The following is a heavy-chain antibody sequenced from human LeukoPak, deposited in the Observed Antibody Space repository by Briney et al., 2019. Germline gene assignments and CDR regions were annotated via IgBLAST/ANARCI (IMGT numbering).Heavy chain of an antibody. CDR3: ARDPYDSSSYYYSYFDY. J-gene: IGHJ4*02. CDR1: GYTFTGYS. V-gene: IGHV1-2*02. CDR2: INPKTGTA. D-gene: IGHD3-22*01. Sequence: ASVKVSCKASGYTFTGYSIYWVKQTPGQKLEWMGWINPKTGTANSAQKFQGRVTMTRDTSISTAYMELSRLRSDDTAVYYCARDPYDSSSYYYSYFDYWGQGTLVTVSS.